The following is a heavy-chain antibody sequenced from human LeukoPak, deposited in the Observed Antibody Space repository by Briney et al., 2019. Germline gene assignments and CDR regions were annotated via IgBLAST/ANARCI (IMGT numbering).Heavy chain of an antibody. CDR3: ARATWDPNYYYYMDV. V-gene: IGHV3-21*01. D-gene: IGHD1-26*01. Sequence: GGTLRLSCAASGFTFSNYGMNWVRQAPGKGLEWVSSISSSSSYIYYADSVKGRFTISRDNAKNSLFLQMNSLRAEDTAVYFCARATWDPNYYYYMDVWGKGTTVTISS. CDR2: ISSSSSYI. J-gene: IGHJ6*03. CDR1: GFTFSNYG.